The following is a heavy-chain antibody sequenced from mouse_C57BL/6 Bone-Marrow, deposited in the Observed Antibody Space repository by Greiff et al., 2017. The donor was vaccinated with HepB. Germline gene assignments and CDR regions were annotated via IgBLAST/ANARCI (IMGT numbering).Heavy chain of an antibody. CDR3: ARERGGLRGSMDY. V-gene: IGHV1-26*01. CDR1: GYTFTDYY. D-gene: IGHD2-4*01. Sequence: VQLQQSGPELVKPGASVKISCKASGYTFTDYYMNWVRQSHGKSLEWIGDISPNNGGTSYNQKFKGKATLTVDKSSSTAYMEIRSLTSEDSAVYYCARERGGLRGSMDYWGQGTSVTVSS. CDR2: ISPNNGGT. J-gene: IGHJ4*01.